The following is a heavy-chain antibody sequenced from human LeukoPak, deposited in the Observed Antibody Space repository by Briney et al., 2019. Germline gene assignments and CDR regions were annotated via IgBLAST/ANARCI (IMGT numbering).Heavy chain of an antibody. D-gene: IGHD5-12*01. J-gene: IGHJ6*02. CDR2: ISAYNGNT. CDR1: GYTFTSYG. Sequence: ASVKVSCKASGYTFTSYGISWVRQAPGQGLEWIGWISAYNGNTNYAQKLQGRVTMTTDTSTSTAYMELRSLRSDDTAVYYCARWKGYSGYDSRNQYYYYYYGMDVWGQGTTVTVSS. CDR3: ARWKGYSGYDSRNQYYYYYYGMDV. V-gene: IGHV1-18*01.